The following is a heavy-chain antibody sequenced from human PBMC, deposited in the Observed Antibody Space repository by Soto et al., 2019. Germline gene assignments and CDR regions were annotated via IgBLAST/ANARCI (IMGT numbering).Heavy chain of an antibody. D-gene: IGHD2-2*03. CDR3: ARFGYCISTSCYVSALGY. J-gene: IGHJ4*02. CDR2: ISAYNGNT. CDR1: GYTFTSYG. V-gene: IGHV1-18*01. Sequence: ASVKVSCKAYGYTFTSYGISWVRQAPGQGLERMGRISAYNGNTDYPQKLQVRVTMTTDTSTSTAYMELRSLRSDDTAVYYCARFGYCISTSCYVSALGYWGQGTLVTVSS.